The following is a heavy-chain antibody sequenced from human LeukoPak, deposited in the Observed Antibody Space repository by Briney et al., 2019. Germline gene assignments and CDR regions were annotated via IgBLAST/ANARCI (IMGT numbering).Heavy chain of an antibody. CDR1: GFTFSSYS. J-gene: IGHJ4*02. Sequence: GGSLRLSCAASGFTFSSYSMTWVRQAPGKGLKWVSSISSSSSYISYADSVKGRFTISRDNAKNSLYLQMNSLRAEDTAVYYCARDDYDSSGYYYFDYWGQGTLVTVSS. CDR2: ISSSSSYI. V-gene: IGHV3-21*01. D-gene: IGHD3-22*01. CDR3: ARDDYDSSGYYYFDY.